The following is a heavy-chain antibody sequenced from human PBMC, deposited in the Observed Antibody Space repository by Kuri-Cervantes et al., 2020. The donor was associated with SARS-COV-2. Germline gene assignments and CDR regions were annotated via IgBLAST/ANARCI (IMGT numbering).Heavy chain of an antibody. CDR2: ISGSGGST. D-gene: IGHD1-1*01. CDR1: GFTFDDYA. V-gene: IGHV3-23*01. CDR3: AKAQTGGSPDAFDI. Sequence: GESLKISCAASGFTFDDYAMHWVRQAPGKGLEWVSAISGSGGSTYYADSVKDRFTISRDNSKNTLYLQMNSLRAEDTAVYYCAKAQTGGSPDAFDIWGQGTMVTVSS. J-gene: IGHJ3*02.